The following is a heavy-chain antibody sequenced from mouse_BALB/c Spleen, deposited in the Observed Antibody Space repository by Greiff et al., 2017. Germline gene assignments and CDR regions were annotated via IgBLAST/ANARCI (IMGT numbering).Heavy chain of an antibody. D-gene: IGHD2-1*01. CDR3: ARDLAYGNYVWFAY. J-gene: IGHJ3*01. CDR2: IWAGGST. CDR1: GFSLTSYG. V-gene: IGHV2-9*02. Sequence: VQLQQSGPGLVAPSQSLSITCTVSGFSLTSYGVHWVRQPPGKGLEWLGVIWAGGSTNYNSALMSRLSISKDNSKSQVFLKMNSLQTDDTAMYYCARDLAYGNYVWFAYWGQGTLVTVSA.